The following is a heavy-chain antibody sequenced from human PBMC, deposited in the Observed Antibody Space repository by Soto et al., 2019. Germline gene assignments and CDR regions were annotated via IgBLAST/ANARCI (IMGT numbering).Heavy chain of an antibody. V-gene: IGHV3-33*01. CDR2: IWYDGSDK. CDR3: AREITSHYGGNSGMNY. Sequence: GGSLRLSCAASGFTFNSYGMHWVRQAPGKGLEWVAVIWYDGSDKFYADSVKGRFTISRDNSKNTLYLEVNSLRAEDTAVYYCAREITSHYGGNSGMNYWGQGTLVTVLL. J-gene: IGHJ4*02. CDR1: GFTFNSYG. D-gene: IGHD4-17*01.